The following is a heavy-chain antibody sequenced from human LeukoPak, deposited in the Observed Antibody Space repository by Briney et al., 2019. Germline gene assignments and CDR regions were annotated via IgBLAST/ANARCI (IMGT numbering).Heavy chain of an antibody. V-gene: IGHV3-21*01. Sequence: GGSLRLSCAASGFTFSSYSMKGFRQPPGKGLEWVSSISSSSSYIYYADSVKGRFTISRDNAKNSLYLQMNSLRAEDTAVYYCARDSPGIAAAVGWGQGTLVTVSS. CDR1: GFTFSSYS. CDR2: ISSSSSYI. D-gene: IGHD6-13*01. J-gene: IGHJ4*02. CDR3: ARDSPGIAAAVG.